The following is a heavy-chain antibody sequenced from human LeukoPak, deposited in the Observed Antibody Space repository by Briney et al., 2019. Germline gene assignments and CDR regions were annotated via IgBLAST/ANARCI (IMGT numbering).Heavy chain of an antibody. CDR1: GFPFSDYV. V-gene: IGHV3-30*03. CDR2: TSADGSIK. CDR3: ARDPFLGGPDFLDY. Sequence: GRSLTPSCRVSGFPFSDYVVHGVRQASGKGLEGVAVTSADGSIKSYSDSVRGRFTISRDNFKNILYLQMDSLGLEDTAVYFCARDPFLGGPDFLDYWGRGTLVTVSS. D-gene: IGHD1-26*01. J-gene: IGHJ4*02.